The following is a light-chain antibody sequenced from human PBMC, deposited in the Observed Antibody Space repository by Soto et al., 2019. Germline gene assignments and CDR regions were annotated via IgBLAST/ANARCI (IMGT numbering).Light chain of an antibody. CDR1: QSVSSY. V-gene: IGKV3-11*01. CDR2: DAS. Sequence: EIVLTQSPATMSLSPGERATLSCRASQSVSSYLAWYQQKPGQAPRLLIYDASNRATGIPARFSGSGSGTDFTLTISRLEHEDFAVYYCQQRSNWPPTWTCGQGNKVEIK. CDR3: QQRSNWPPTWT. J-gene: IGKJ1*01.